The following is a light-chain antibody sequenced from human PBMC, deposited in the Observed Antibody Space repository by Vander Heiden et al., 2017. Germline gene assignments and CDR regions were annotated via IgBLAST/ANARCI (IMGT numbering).Light chain of an antibody. CDR2: DVN. V-gene: IGLV2-11*01. Sequence: QSALTQPRSVSGSPGQSVSISCTGTSSDIGGYNYVSWYQTHPGKAPKLMIYDVNKRPSGVPDRFSGSKSGNTASLTISGLQAEDEADYYCCSYAGSDTYVLFGTGTKVTVL. J-gene: IGLJ1*01. CDR3: CSYAGSDTYVL. CDR1: SSDIGGYNY.